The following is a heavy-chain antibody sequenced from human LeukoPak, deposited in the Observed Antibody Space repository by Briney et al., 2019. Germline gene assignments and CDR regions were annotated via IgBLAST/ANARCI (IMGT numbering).Heavy chain of an antibody. CDR3: ARGLGGLLWFGDRRGYFDY. J-gene: IGHJ4*02. CDR2: INRNGGST. CDR1: GFTFDDYG. Sequence: GGSLRLSCAASGFTFDDYGMSWVRQAPGKGLEWVSGINRNGGSTGYADSVKGRFTISRDNAKNSLYLQMNSLRAEDTALYYCARGLGGLLWFGDRRGYFDYWGQGTLVTVSS. V-gene: IGHV3-20*04. D-gene: IGHD3-10*01.